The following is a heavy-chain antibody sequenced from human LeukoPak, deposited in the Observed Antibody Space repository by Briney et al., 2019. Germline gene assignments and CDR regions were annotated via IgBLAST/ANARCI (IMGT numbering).Heavy chain of an antibody. CDR3: AKGGWFGEPQVYRDTYYYYGMDV. J-gene: IGHJ6*02. Sequence: PGGSLRLSCAASGFTFSSYEMNWVRQAPGKGLEWVSYISSSGSTIYYADSVKGRFTISRDNAKNSLYLQMNSLRAEDTALYYCAKGGWFGEPQVYRDTYYYYGMDVWGQGTTVTVSS. V-gene: IGHV3-48*03. CDR1: GFTFSSYE. D-gene: IGHD3-10*01. CDR2: ISSSGSTI.